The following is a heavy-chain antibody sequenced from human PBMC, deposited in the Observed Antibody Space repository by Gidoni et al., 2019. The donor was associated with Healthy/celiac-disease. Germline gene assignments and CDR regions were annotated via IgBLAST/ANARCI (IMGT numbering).Heavy chain of an antibody. CDR1: GFTFDDYA. D-gene: IGHD1-26*01. Sequence: GRSLRLSCAASGFTFDDYAMHWVRQAPGKGLEWVSGISWNSGSIGYADSVKGRFTISRDNAKNSLYLQMNSLRAEDTALYYCAKDKLSGSPTSNWFDPWGQGTLVTVSS. J-gene: IGHJ5*02. CDR2: ISWNSGSI. V-gene: IGHV3-9*01. CDR3: AKDKLSGSPTSNWFDP.